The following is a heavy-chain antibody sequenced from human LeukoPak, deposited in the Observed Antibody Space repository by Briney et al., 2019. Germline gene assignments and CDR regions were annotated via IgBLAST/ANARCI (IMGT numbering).Heavy chain of an antibody. CDR1: GFTFSHYT. Sequence: TGGSLRLSCAACGFTFSHYTIGWVRQAPGKGLEGVASITSSSSHIYYADSVKGRFTISRDNAKNEVYLQMNSLRGEDTAIYYCARVMMGATVTTFHYYCMDVWGVGTAVTVSS. V-gene: IGHV3-21*01. D-gene: IGHD4-11*01. CDR2: ITSSSSHI. J-gene: IGHJ6*03. CDR3: ARVMMGATVTTFHYYCMDV.